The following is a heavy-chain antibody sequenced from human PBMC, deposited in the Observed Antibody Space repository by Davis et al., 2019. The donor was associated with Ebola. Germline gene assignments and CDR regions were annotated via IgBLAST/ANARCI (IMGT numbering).Heavy chain of an antibody. CDR3: TRDLKQPPPSYYYGMDV. D-gene: IGHD6-13*01. CDR2: IRSKAYGGKT. J-gene: IGHJ6*02. Sequence: PGGSLRLSCTGSGFTFGDYAMNWVRQAPGKGLEWVGFIRSKAYGGKTQYAASVKGRVTISRDDSKSIAYLQVNSLKTEDTAVYYCTRDLKQPPPSYYYGMDVWGQGTTVTVSS. CDR1: GFTFGDYA. V-gene: IGHV3-49*04.